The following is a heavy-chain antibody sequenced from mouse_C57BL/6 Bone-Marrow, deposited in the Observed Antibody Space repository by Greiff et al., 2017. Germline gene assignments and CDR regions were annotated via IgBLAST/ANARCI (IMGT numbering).Heavy chain of an antibody. CDR1: GFNIKDDY. CDR2: IDPENGDT. D-gene: IGHD1-1*01. Sequence: VQLQQSGAELVRPGASVKLSCTASGFNIKDDYMHWVKQRPEQGLEWIGWIDPENGDTEYASKFQGKATITADTSSNTAYLQLSSLTSEDTAVYYCTTVDDGSIPFAYWGQGTLVTVSA. CDR3: TTVDDGSIPFAY. J-gene: IGHJ3*01. V-gene: IGHV14-4*01.